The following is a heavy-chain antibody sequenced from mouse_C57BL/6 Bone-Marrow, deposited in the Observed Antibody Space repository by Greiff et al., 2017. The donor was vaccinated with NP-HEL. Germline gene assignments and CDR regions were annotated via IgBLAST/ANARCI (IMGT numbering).Heavy chain of an antibody. CDR3: ARPNYYGSSYYYAMDY. Sequence: EVQLVESGGGLVKPGGSLKLSCAASGFTFSDYGLHWVRQAPEKGLEWVAYISSGSSTLYYADTVKGRFTISRDNAKNTLFLQMTSLRSEDTAMYYCARPNYYGSSYYYAMDYWGQGTSVTVSS. J-gene: IGHJ4*01. CDR2: ISSGSSTL. V-gene: IGHV5-17*01. D-gene: IGHD1-1*01. CDR1: GFTFSDYG.